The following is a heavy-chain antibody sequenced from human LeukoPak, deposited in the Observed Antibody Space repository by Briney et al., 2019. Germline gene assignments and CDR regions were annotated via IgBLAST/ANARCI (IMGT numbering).Heavy chain of an antibody. CDR2: IYPGDSDT. D-gene: IGHD6-19*01. J-gene: IGHJ4*02. Sequence: GESLQISCKGSGYSFTSYWIGWVRPMPGKGLEWMGIIYPGDSDTRYSPSFQGQVTISADKSISTAYLQWSSLKASDTAMYYCARWLVRVEYYFDYWGQGTLVTVSS. CDR1: GYSFTSYW. CDR3: ARWLVRVEYYFDY. V-gene: IGHV5-51*01.